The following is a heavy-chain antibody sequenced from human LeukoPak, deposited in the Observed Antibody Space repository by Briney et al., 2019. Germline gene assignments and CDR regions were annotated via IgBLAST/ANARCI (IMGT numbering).Heavy chain of an antibody. CDR2: MNPNSGNT. J-gene: IGHJ5*02. CDR1: GYTFTSYD. V-gene: IGHV1-8*01. CDR3: ARGAFYYDFWSGYPLNDNWFDP. Sequence: GASVKVSCKASGYTFTSYDINWVRQATGQGLEWMGWMNPNSGNTGYAQKFQGRVTMTRNTSISTAYMELSGLRSEDTAVYYCARGAFYYDFWSGYPLNDNWFDPWGQGTLVTVSS. D-gene: IGHD3-3*01.